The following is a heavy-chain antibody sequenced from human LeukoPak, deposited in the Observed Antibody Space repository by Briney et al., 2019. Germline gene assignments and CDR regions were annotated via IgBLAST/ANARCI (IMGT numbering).Heavy chain of an antibody. D-gene: IGHD6-13*01. CDR3: ARDPSIAAAGPRGRFDY. Sequence: GGSLRLSCAASGFTFSSYSMNWVRQAPGKGLEWVSSISSSSSYIYYADSVKGRFTISRDNAKNSLYLQMNSLRAEDTAVYYCARDPSIAAAGPRGRFDYWGQGTLVTVSS. CDR2: ISSSSSYI. CDR1: GFTFSSYS. J-gene: IGHJ4*02. V-gene: IGHV3-21*01.